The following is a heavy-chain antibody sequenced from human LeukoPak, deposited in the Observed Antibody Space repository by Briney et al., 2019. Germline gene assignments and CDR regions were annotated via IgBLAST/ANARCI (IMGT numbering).Heavy chain of an antibody. D-gene: IGHD1-1*01. CDR2: ISSGGETI. CDR3: ARDLVSAGLLEIDY. Sequence: GGSLRLSCAGSGFTFSFYEMNWVRQAPGKGLEWLSYISSGGETIYYSDSVQGRFTISRDNAKNSLYLQMNSLRAEDTAVYYCARDLVSAGLLEIDYWGQGTMVSVSS. CDR1: GFTFSFYE. J-gene: IGHJ4*02. V-gene: IGHV3-48*03.